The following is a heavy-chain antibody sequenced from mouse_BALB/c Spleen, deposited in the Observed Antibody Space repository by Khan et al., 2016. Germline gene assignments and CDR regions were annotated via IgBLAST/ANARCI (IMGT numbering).Heavy chain of an antibody. CDR1: DYTFTDYS. D-gene: IGHD4-1*01. Sequence: QIQLVQSGPELKKPGETVKISCKASDYTFTDYSMHWVKQAPGKGLKWMGWINTETGEPTYADDLKGRFAFSLETSASTAYLQINNLKNEDTATYFCARSNSKGRAFAYWGKGTLGTVSA. CDR2: INTETGEP. J-gene: IGHJ3*01. V-gene: IGHV9-2-1*01. CDR3: ARSNSKGRAFAY.